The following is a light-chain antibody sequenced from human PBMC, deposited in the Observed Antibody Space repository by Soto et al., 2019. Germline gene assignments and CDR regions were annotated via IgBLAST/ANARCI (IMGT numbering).Light chain of an antibody. V-gene: IGLV2-14*01. CDR3: TSYTSSATLGVL. CDR2: EVS. J-gene: IGLJ2*01. CDR1: SSDVGGYNY. Sequence: QSALTQPASVAGSPGQSITISCTGTSSDVGGYNYVSWYQQHPGKAPKLIIYEVSNRPSGVSNRFSGSKSGNSASLTISGLQAEDEADYYCTSYTSSATLGVLFGGGTKVTVL.